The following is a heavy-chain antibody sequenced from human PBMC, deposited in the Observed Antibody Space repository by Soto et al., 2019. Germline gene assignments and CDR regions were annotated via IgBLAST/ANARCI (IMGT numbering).Heavy chain of an antibody. Sequence: GGSLRLSCAASGFTFSSYWMSWVRQAPGKGLEWVANIKQDGSEKYYVDSVKGRFTISRDNAKNSLYLQMNSLRAEDTAVYYCVREGSSGWLVFDYWGQGTLVTVSS. CDR2: IKQDGSEK. V-gene: IGHV3-7*01. CDR1: GFTFSSYW. D-gene: IGHD6-19*01. CDR3: VREGSSGWLVFDY. J-gene: IGHJ4*02.